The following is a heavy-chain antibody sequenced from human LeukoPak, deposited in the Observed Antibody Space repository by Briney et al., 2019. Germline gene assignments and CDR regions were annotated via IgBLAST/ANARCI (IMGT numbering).Heavy chain of an antibody. Sequence: SETLSLTCTVSGGSISSYYWSWIRQPPGKGLEWIGYIYYSGSTNYSPSLKSRVTISVDTSKNQFSLKLSSVTAADTAVYYCARTYGSSGLGYFDLWGRGTLVTVSS. J-gene: IGHJ2*01. V-gene: IGHV4-59*01. CDR1: GGSISSYY. CDR3: ARTYGSSGLGYFDL. CDR2: IYYSGST. D-gene: IGHD6-13*01.